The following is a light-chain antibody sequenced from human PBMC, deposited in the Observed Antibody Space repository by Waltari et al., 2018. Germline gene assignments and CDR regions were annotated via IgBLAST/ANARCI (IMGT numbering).Light chain of an antibody. CDR1: QSVSST. Sequence: EIVMTQSPATLSVSPGERATLSFRASQSVSSTLAWYQQKPGQAPRLLIYCASTRATGIPARFSGSGSGTEFTLTISSMQSEDFAVYYCQQYNNWPSGYTFGQGTKLEIK. CDR3: QQYNNWPSGYT. V-gene: IGKV3-15*01. J-gene: IGKJ2*01. CDR2: CAS.